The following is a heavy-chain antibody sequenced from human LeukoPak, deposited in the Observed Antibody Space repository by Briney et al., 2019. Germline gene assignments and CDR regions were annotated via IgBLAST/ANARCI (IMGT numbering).Heavy chain of an antibody. J-gene: IGHJ5*02. CDR2: INAGNGDT. CDR1: GSTFSSNA. D-gene: IGHD3-22*01. CDR3: ARDTGLGRYYDSSGYYSAGRWFDP. Sequence: ASVKVSCQASGSTFSSNAIHWVRQAPGQRLEWMGWINAGNGDTKYSQKFQGRVTITRDTSASTAYMELSRLRSEDTAVYYCARDTGLGRYYDSSGYYSAGRWFDPWGQGTLVTVSS. V-gene: IGHV1-3*01.